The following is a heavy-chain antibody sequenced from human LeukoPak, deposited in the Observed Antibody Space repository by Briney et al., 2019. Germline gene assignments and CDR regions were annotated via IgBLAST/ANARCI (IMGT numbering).Heavy chain of an antibody. CDR1: GFTFSSST. V-gene: IGHV3-21*01. D-gene: IGHD5-12*01. CDR2: ISSSGSST. Sequence: NPGGSLRLSCAASGFTFSSSTMNWVRQAPGKGLEWVSSISSSGSSTYYADSVKGRFTISRDNAKNSLYLQVNSLRVEDTAVYYCAKPLDIVATPVDYWGQGTLVTVSS. J-gene: IGHJ4*02. CDR3: AKPLDIVATPVDY.